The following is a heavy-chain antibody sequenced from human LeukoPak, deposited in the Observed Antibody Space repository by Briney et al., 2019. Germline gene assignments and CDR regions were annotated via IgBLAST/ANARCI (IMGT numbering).Heavy chain of an antibody. J-gene: IGHJ4*02. V-gene: IGHV3-23*01. Sequence: GGSLRLSCAASGFTFNNYTMSWVRQAPGKGLEWVSTISINGDRTYYADSVRGRFTISRDNSNNTLYLEMNSLGAEDTATYYCAKKGTVVTPGLYFDYWGQGILVTVSS. CDR1: GFTFNNYT. CDR3: AKKGTVVTPGLYFDY. D-gene: IGHD4-23*01. CDR2: ISINGDRT.